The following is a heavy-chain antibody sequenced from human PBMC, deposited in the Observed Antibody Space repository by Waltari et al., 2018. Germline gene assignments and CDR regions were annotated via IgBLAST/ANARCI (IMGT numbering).Heavy chain of an antibody. CDR2: IIPIFGTA. Sequence: QVQLVQSGAEVKKPGSSVKVSCKASGGTFSSYAISWVRQAPGQGLEWMGGIIPIFGTANDAKKCQGRVTITADESTSTAYMELSSLRSEDTAVYYCARIYDFWRGYSDDAFDIWGQGTMVTVSS. D-gene: IGHD3-3*01. CDR3: ARIYDFWRGYSDDAFDI. CDR1: GGTFSSYA. J-gene: IGHJ3*02. V-gene: IGHV1-69*01.